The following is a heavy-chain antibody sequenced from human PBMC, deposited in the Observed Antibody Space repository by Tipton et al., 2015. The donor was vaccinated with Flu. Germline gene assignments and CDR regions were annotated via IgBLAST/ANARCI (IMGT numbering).Heavy chain of an antibody. Sequence: LRLSCTVSGGSISSYYWSWIRQHPGKGLELIGYIYYSGSTNYNPSLKSRVTISVDTSKNQFSLKLSSVTAADTAVYYCARGSVVVAATGGYYFDYWGQGTLVTVSS. J-gene: IGHJ4*02. D-gene: IGHD2-15*01. CDR1: GGSISSYY. CDR2: IYYSGST. CDR3: ARGSVVVAATGGYYFDY. V-gene: IGHV4-59*01.